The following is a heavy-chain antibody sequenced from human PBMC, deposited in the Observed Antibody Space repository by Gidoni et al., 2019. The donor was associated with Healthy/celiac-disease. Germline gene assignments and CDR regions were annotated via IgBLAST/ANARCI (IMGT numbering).Heavy chain of an antibody. CDR3: ARENDYGDYGGDKNGYYYYGMDV. CDR1: GFTFSDYY. J-gene: IGHJ6*02. Sequence: QVQLVESGGGLVKPGGSLRLSCAASGFTFSDYYMRCIRQAPGKGLEWVSYISSSGSTIYYADSVKGRFTISRDNAKNSLYLQMNSLRAEDTAVYYCARENDYGDYGGDKNGYYYYGMDVWGQGTTVTVSS. D-gene: IGHD4-17*01. V-gene: IGHV3-11*01. CDR2: ISSSGSTI.